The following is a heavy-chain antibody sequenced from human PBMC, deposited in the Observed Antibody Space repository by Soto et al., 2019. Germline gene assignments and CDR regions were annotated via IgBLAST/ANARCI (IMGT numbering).Heavy chain of an antibody. J-gene: IGHJ4*02. CDR3: ARGNEGTKGYYFDY. V-gene: IGHV1-69*13. CDR2: IIPIFGTA. D-gene: IGHD1-7*01. Sequence: GASVKVSCKASGGTFSSYAISWVRQAPGQGLEWMGGIIPIFGTANYAQKFQGRVTITADESTSTAYMELSSLRSEDTAVYYCARGNEGTKGYYFDYWGQRTLVIVSS. CDR1: GGTFSSYA.